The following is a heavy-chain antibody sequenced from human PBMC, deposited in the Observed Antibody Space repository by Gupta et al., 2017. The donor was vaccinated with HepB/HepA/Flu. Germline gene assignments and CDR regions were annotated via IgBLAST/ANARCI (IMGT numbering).Heavy chain of an antibody. J-gene: IGHJ4*02. CDR3: ARGHSYGYGFDY. CDR1: GFTFSSYE. Sequence: EVQLVESGGGLVQPGGSLRLSCAASGFTFSSYEMNWVRQAPGKGLEWVSYISSSGSTIDDADAVKGRFTISRDNAKKSLYLKMKRTRAEDTAVYYFARGHSYGYGFDYWGQGTLVTVSS. D-gene: IGHD5-18*01. CDR2: ISSSGSTI. V-gene: IGHV3-48*03.